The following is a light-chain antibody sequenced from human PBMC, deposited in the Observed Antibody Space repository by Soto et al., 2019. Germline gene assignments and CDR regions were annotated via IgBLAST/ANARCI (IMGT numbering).Light chain of an antibody. CDR1: QDIRND. J-gene: IGKJ3*01. CDR2: AAS. CDR3: LQGYNLPHT. Sequence: AIQMTQSPSSLSASVGDRVTITCRASQDIRNDLGWYQQKPGKAPNLLIYAASTLQIGVPSKFSGSGSGTDFTLTISSPQPEYFATYYCLQGYNLPHTFGPGTKVDIQ. V-gene: IGKV1-6*01.